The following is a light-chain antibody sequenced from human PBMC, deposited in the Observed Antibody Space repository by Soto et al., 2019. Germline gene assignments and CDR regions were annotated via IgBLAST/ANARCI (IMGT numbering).Light chain of an antibody. CDR2: RAS. V-gene: IGKV3D-15*01. J-gene: IGKJ1*01. CDR1: QSVSSN. Sequence: EIVMTQSPATLSVSPGERVTLSCRASQSVSSNLSWYQQKPGQAPRLLIQRASTRATGVPDRFSGSGSGAEFTLTISSLQSEDFAVYYCQQYGEWPPLFRQGTKVDIK. CDR3: QQYGEWPPL.